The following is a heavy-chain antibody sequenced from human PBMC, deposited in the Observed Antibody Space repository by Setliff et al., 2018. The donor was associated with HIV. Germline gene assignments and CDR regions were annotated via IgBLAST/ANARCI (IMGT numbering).Heavy chain of an antibody. J-gene: IGHJ5*02. CDR2: IYYSGST. V-gene: IGHV4-31*02. Sequence: PSETLSLTCSVSGGSISSSNYYWGWIRQHPGKGLEWIGYIYYSGSTYYNPSLKSRVTISVDTSKNQFSLKLSSVTAADTAIYYCATLNFPLNWFDPWGQGTLVTVSS. CDR3: ATLNFPLNWFDP. CDR1: GGSISSSNYY.